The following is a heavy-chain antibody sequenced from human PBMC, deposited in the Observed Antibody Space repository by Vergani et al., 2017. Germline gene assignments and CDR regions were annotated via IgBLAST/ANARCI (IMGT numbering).Heavy chain of an antibody. V-gene: IGHV1-69*02. D-gene: IGHD1-26*01. Sequence: QVQLVQSGAEVKKPGSSVKVSCKASGGTFSSYTISWVRQAPGQGLEWMGRIIPILGIANYAQKFQGRVTITADKSTSTAYMELSSLRSEDTAVYYCARHDRSSGSYWAFDYWGQGTLVTVSS. CDR2: IIPILGIA. CDR1: GGTFSSYT. CDR3: ARHDRSSGSYWAFDY. J-gene: IGHJ4*02.